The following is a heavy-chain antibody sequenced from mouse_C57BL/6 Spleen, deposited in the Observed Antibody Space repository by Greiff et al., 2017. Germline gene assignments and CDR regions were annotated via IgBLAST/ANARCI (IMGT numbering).Heavy chain of an antibody. CDR3: ARSLYYAMDY. J-gene: IGHJ4*01. CDR1: GFTFTDYY. CDR2: IRNKANGYTT. V-gene: IGHV7-3*01. Sequence: DVMLVESGGGLVQPGGSLSLSCAASGFTFTDYYMSWVRQPPGKALEWLGFIRNKANGYTTEYSASVKGRFTISRANSQSILYLQMNALRAEDSATYYCARSLYYAMDYWGQGTSVTVSS.